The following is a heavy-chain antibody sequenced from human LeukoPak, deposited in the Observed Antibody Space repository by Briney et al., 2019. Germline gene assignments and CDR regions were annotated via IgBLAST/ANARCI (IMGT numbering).Heavy chain of an antibody. CDR2: INHSGST. V-gene: IGHV4-34*01. J-gene: IGHJ4*02. CDR1: GGSFSGYY. D-gene: IGHD2-15*01. Sequence: SETLSLTCAVYGGSFSGYYWSWIRQPPGKGLEWIGEINHSGSTNYNPSLKSRVTISVDTSKNQFSLKLSSVTAADTAVYYCARVLRGYGDYWGQGTLVTVSS. CDR3: ARVLRGYGDY.